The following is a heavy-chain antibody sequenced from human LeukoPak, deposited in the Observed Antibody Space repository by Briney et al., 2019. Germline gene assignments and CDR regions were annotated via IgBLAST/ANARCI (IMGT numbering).Heavy chain of an antibody. CDR3: AKMKGATYHYYYAMDV. D-gene: IGHD5-24*01. V-gene: IGHV3-23*01. CDR1: GLTFSSFA. J-gene: IGHJ6*04. CDR2: MSGSGRST. Sequence: PGGPLRLSCTASGLTFSSFAMSWVRQAPGKGLEWVSAMSGSGRSTYYADTVRGRFTVSRDNSKNTLYLQMNSLRAEDTALYYCAKMKGATYHYYYAMDVWGKGTTVAVSS.